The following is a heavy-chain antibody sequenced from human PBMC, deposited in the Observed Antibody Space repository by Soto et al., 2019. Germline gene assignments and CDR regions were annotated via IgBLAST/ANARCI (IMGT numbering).Heavy chain of an antibody. Sequence: QLQLQESGSRMVKPSETLSLICAVSGGSINSGGDSWSWVRQPLGKGLEWLGHIYQSGSTYYNPSLKNRVTMSLERSKNQFSLKLLSVTAADTAVYYCARAAQRAMDVWGQGTTVTVSS. D-gene: IGHD6-25*01. CDR1: GGSINSGGDS. CDR3: ARAAQRAMDV. V-gene: IGHV4-30-2*01. J-gene: IGHJ6*02. CDR2: IYQSGST.